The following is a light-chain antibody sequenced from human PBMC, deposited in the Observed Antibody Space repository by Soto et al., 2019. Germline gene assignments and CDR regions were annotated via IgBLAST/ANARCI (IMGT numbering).Light chain of an antibody. Sequence: EIVLTQSPATLSLSPGERATLSCRASQSVSSYLAWYQQKPGQAPRLLIYDASNRATGIPARFSGSGSGTDFTITISRIENEDFALYYCQQRSNWPITFGQGTRLEIK. CDR2: DAS. V-gene: IGKV3-11*01. CDR3: QQRSNWPIT. J-gene: IGKJ5*01. CDR1: QSVSSY.